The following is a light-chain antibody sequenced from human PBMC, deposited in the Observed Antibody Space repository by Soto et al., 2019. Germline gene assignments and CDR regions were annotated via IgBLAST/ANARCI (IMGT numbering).Light chain of an antibody. V-gene: IGKV3-20*01. CDR3: QQYGSSPST. CDR2: GAS. J-gene: IGKJ2*01. Sequence: EILLTQSPGTLSLSPGERATLSCRASQSVRNSYLAWYQQKPGQAPRLLIYGASGRATGIPARFSGSGSGTDFTLTISRLEPEDFAVYYCQQYGSSPSTFGQGTKLEI. CDR1: QSVRNSY.